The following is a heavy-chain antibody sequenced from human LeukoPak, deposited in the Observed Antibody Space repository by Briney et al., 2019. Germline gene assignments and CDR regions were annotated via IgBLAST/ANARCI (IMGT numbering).Heavy chain of an antibody. D-gene: IGHD3-10*01. CDR1: GFTFSNAW. Sequence: PGGSLRLSCAASGFTFSNAWMSWVRQAPGKGLEWVGRIKSKTDGGTTDYAAPVKGRFTISRDDSKNTLYLQMNSLKTEDTAVYYCTTDTLLWFGEFVFDYWGQGTLVTVSS. CDR2: IKSKTDGGTT. V-gene: IGHV3-15*01. CDR3: TTDTLLWFGEFVFDY. J-gene: IGHJ4*02.